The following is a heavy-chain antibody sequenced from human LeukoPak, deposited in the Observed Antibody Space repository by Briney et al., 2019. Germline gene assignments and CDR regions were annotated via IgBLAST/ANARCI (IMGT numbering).Heavy chain of an antibody. CDR2: ISGSGANT. CDR1: GFTFSSYG. J-gene: IGHJ4*02. CDR3: ARDYAVLRFLEGLDY. D-gene: IGHD3-3*01. Sequence: GGSLRLSCGASGFTFSSYGMHWVRQAPGKGLEWVSDISGSGANTYYADSVKGRFTISRDNSKNTLYLQMNSLRAEDTAVYYCARDYAVLRFLEGLDYWGEGTLVTVSS. V-gene: IGHV3-23*01.